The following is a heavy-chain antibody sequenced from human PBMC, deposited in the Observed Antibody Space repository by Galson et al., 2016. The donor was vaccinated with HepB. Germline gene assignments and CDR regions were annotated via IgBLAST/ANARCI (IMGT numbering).Heavy chain of an antibody. D-gene: IGHD4-23*01. CDR3: AKGRTASGGNGNYYYYGMDV. V-gene: IGHV1-69*01. Sequence: SVRVSCKASGGTFSSYAINWVRQVPGQGLEWMGGIIHAFGTRNYAQTFQGRDTITADESTSTANMELTSLTSEDKAVYYCAKGRTASGGNGNYYYYGMDVWGQGTTVTVSS. J-gene: IGHJ6*02. CDR1: GGTFSSYA. CDR2: IIHAFGTR.